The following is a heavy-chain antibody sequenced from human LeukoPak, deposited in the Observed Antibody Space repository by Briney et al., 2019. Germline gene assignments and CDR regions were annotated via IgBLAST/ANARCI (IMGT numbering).Heavy chain of an antibody. CDR2: IYYSGST. CDR1: GGSISSSSYY. V-gene: IGHV4-39*07. J-gene: IGHJ4*02. CDR3: ARYLANMGSGFKAFDY. D-gene: IGHD6-19*01. Sequence: SETLSLTCTVSGGSISSSSYYWGWIRQPPGKGLEWIGSIYYSGSTYYNPSLKSRVTISVDTSKNQFSLKLSSVTAADTAVYYCARYLANMGSGFKAFDYWGQGTLVTVSS.